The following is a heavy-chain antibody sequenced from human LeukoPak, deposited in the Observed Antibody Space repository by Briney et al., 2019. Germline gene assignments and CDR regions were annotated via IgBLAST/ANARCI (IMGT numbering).Heavy chain of an antibody. J-gene: IGHJ4*02. D-gene: IGHD1-26*01. Sequence: GGSLRLSCATSGLSFSSYEMNWVRQAPGKGLEWVSHITSSGSTVYYADSVEGRFTISRDNAKNSLYLQMNSLRAEDTAVYYCARMRGRSDYWGQGTLVTVSS. V-gene: IGHV3-48*03. CDR1: GLSFSSYE. CDR3: ARMRGRSDY. CDR2: ITSSGSTV.